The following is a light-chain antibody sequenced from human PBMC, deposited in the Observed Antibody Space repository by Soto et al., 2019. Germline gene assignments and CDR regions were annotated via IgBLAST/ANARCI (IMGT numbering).Light chain of an antibody. J-gene: IGKJ1*01. CDR2: ETS. CDR1: QNIRSN. V-gene: IGKV3-15*01. Sequence: EIVMTQSPGTLSVSPGERATLSCRASQNIRSNLAWYQQKPGQAPRLLIYETSIRAPGIPARFSGSGSGTEFTLAISSLEPDDFATYYCQQYETFSPWTFGQGTKVDNK. CDR3: QQYETFSPWT.